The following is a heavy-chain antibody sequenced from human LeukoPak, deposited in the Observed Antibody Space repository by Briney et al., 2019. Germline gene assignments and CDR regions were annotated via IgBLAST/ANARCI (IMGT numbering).Heavy chain of an antibody. Sequence: GGSLRLPCAASGFTFSSYGMHWVRQAPGKGLGWVAVIWYDGSNKYYADSVKGRFTISRDNSKNTLYLQMNSLRAEDTAVYYCAREQRSYDFLYMDVWGKGTTVTVSS. J-gene: IGHJ6*03. CDR1: GFTFSSYG. D-gene: IGHD3-3*01. CDR2: IWYDGSNK. CDR3: AREQRSYDFLYMDV. V-gene: IGHV3-33*01.